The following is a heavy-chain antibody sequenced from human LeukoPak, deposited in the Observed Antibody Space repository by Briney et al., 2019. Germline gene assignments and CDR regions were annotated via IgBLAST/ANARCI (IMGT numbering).Heavy chain of an antibody. J-gene: IGHJ4*02. CDR2: INAGNGNT. CDR3: ARDPVEGLFDY. Sequence: ASVKVSCKASGYTFTSYAMHWVRQAPGQRLEWIGWINAGNGNTKYSQKFQGRVTITRDTSASTAYMELSSLRSEDTAVYYCARDPVEGLFDYWGQGTLVTVSS. CDR1: GYTFTSYA. V-gene: IGHV1-3*01.